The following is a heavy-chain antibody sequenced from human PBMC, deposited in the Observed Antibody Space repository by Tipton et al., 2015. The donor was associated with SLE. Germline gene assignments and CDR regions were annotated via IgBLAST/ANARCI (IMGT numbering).Heavy chain of an antibody. V-gene: IGHV3-9*01. D-gene: IGHD4/OR15-4a*01. CDR2: VSWNSGDI. J-gene: IGHJ4*02. Sequence: SLRLSCAASGFKFDDYAMHWVRQAPGKGLEWVSGVSWNSGDIGYADSVKGRFTISRDNAENSVYLQMNSLRDEDTALYYCAKVREVMVQMTTFFNNWGQATLVTVS. CDR3: AKVREVMVQMTTFFNN. CDR1: GFKFDDYA.